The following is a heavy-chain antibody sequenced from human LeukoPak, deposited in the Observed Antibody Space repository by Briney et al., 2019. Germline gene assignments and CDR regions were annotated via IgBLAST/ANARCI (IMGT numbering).Heavy chain of an antibody. CDR1: GFTFSSYA. CDR3: AKDSSSLYYSLFDY. J-gene: IGHJ4*02. D-gene: IGHD6-13*01. Sequence: PGGSLRLSCEASGFTFSSYAMSWVRQAPGKGLEWVSAISGSGGSTYYADSVKGRFTISRDNSKNTLYLQMNSLRAEDTAVYYCAKDSSSLYYSLFDYWGQGTLVTVSS. V-gene: IGHV3-23*01. CDR2: ISGSGGST.